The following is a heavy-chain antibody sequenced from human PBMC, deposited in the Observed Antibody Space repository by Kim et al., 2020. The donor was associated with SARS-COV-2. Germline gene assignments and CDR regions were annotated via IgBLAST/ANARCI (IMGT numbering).Heavy chain of an antibody. D-gene: IGHD2-2*01. CDR2: ISAYNGNT. J-gene: IGHJ6*02. CDR3: ARVEVPAASPPYYYGMDV. Sequence: ASVKVSCKASGYTFTSYGISWVRQAPGQGLEWMGWISAYNGNTNYAQKLQGRVTMTTDTSTSTAYMELRSLRSDDTAVYYCARVEVPAASPPYYYGMDVWGQGTTVTVSS. CDR1: GYTFTSYG. V-gene: IGHV1-18*01.